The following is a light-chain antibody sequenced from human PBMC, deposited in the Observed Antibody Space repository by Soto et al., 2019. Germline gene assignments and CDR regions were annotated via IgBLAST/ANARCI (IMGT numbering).Light chain of an antibody. V-gene: IGKV1-39*01. Sequence: DIQMTQSPSSLSASVGDTITVTCRANQSITKSLNWYQKKPGAAPRLLIRAASGLHSGVPSRFSGSGSGTDFTLTISSLEPDDLATYYCQQSYITPITFGPGTRLEIK. CDR3: QQSYITPIT. J-gene: IGKJ5*01. CDR2: AAS. CDR1: QSITKS.